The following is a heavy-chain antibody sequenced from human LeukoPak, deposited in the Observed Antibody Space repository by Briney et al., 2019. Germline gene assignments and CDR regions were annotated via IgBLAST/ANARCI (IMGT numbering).Heavy chain of an antibody. Sequence: GGSLRLSCVASGFTFSSYAMAWVRQAPGKGLEWVSVINGSGGTTYYAAFVKGRFTISRDSSKNTLYLQLSSLRAEDTALYYCAKADSTSLNWFDPWGQGTLVTVSS. CDR3: AKADSTSLNWFDP. CDR1: GFTFSSYA. J-gene: IGHJ5*02. CDR2: INGSGGTT. D-gene: IGHD3-16*02. V-gene: IGHV3-23*01.